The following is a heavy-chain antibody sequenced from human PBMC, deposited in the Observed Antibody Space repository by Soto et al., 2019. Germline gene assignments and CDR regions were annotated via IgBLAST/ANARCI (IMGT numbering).Heavy chain of an antibody. CDR3: TLEQCAGGGCYDRDD. D-gene: IGHD2-15*01. J-gene: IGHJ1*01. Sequence: VQLQESGPGLVKPSQTLSLTCAVCAESVTGPGNYWNWIRQRPDTGLEWIGYISSGGGPFYSPSLPGRVSLVVDTSNTLFSLTLNSVTAADTAVYYCTLEQCAGGGCYDRDDWGQGTRVTVSS. CDR2: ISSGGGP. V-gene: IGHV4-31*11. CDR1: AESVTGPGNY.